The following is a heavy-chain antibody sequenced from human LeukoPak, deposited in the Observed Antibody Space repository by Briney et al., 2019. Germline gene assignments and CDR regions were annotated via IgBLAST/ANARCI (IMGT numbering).Heavy chain of an antibody. CDR3: ARSYMGATTPMNDY. V-gene: IGHV1-69*04. Sequence: SVKVSCKASGYTFTSYAISWVRQAPGQGLEWMGRIIPILGIANYAQKFQGRVTITADKSTSTAYMELSSLRSEDTAVYYCARSYMGATTPMNDYWGQGTLVTVSS. CDR1: GYTFTSYA. CDR2: IIPILGIA. D-gene: IGHD1-26*01. J-gene: IGHJ4*02.